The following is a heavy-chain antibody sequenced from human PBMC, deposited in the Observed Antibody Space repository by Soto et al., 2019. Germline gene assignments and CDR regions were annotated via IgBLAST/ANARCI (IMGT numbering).Heavy chain of an antibody. J-gene: IGHJ4*02. CDR2: IYWDDEK. CDR1: GFSLTTSGVG. D-gene: IGHD3-3*01. V-gene: IGHV2-5*02. Sequence: QITLNESGPTQVKPRQTLTLTCTFSGFSLTTSGVGVGWIRQSPGKAPEWLALIYWDDEKRYSPSLKSRLTITKDTSKNQVVLTMADLDPADTATYYCAHRVLRTVFGLVTTTAIYFDVWGQGTPVAVSS. CDR3: AHRVLRTVFGLVTTTAIYFDV.